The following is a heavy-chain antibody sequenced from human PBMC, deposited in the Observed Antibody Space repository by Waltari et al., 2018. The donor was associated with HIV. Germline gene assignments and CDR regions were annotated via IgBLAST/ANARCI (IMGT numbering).Heavy chain of an antibody. CDR2: ISGST. Sequence: QVQLRASGPGLVKPSATLSPTCTVPGGSVTRGTYYWTWIRHLPGKGLEWIGYISGSTNYNPSLKSRVTISVDTSKNQFSLKLTSVTAADTAVYYCARPLLGSTPFDYWGQGTLVTVSS. J-gene: IGHJ4*02. V-gene: IGHV4-61*01. D-gene: IGHD1-26*01. CDR1: GGSVTRGTYY. CDR3: ARPLLGSTPFDY.